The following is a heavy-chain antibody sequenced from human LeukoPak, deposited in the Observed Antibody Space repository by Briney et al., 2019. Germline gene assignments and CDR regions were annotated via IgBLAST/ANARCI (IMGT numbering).Heavy chain of an antibody. CDR1: GYTFTSYG. V-gene: IGHV1-18*01. CDR3: ARARDYSSSWYYMDV. Sequence: ASVKVSCKASGYTFTSYGISWVRQAPGQGLEWMGWISAYNGNTNYAQKFQGRVTITTAESTSTAYMELSSLRSEDTAVYYCARARDYSSSWYYMDVWGKGTTVTVSS. CDR2: ISAYNGNT. J-gene: IGHJ6*03. D-gene: IGHD6-13*01.